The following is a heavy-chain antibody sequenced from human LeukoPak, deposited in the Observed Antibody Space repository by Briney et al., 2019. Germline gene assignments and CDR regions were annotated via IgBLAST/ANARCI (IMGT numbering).Heavy chain of an antibody. V-gene: IGHV3-23*01. J-gene: IGHJ5*02. CDR2: LCGSGGST. D-gene: IGHD3-3*01. Sequence: PGGSLRLSCAPSGFTFSIYAMSWVRQRPGEGLEWVSNLCGSGGSTYSADSVKGRFIIARDNSKNTLFLQMNSLRAEDTAVYYCAKDRSCFSNWFDPWGQGTLVTVSS. CDR3: AKDRSCFSNWFDP. CDR1: GFTFSIYA.